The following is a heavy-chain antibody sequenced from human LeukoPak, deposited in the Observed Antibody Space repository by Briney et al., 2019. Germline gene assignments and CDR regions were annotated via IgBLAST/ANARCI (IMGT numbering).Heavy chain of an antibody. D-gene: IGHD2-2*01. CDR1: GFTFDDYA. Sequence: PGGSLRLSCAASGFTFDDYAMHWVRQAPGRGLEWVSLISWDGGSTYYADSVKGRFTISRDNAKNSLYLQMNSLRAEDTAVYYCARGKQYPEAFDIWGQGTMVTVSS. J-gene: IGHJ3*02. CDR3: ARGKQYPEAFDI. V-gene: IGHV3-43D*04. CDR2: ISWDGGST.